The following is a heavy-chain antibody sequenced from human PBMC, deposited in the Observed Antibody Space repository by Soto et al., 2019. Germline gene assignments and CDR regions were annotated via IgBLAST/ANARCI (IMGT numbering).Heavy chain of an antibody. D-gene: IGHD2-21*02. CDR1: GFTFRNYF. J-gene: IGHJ4*02. CDR3: ATLTVPSDY. Sequence: QVQLVESGGGLVKPGGSLRLSCVASGFTFRNYFMNWIRQAPGKGPEWLSYISSDESTVFYADSVKGRFTTSRDNAKNSVYLQMNSLRAEDTAVYYCATLTVPSDYWGQGSLVTVSS. V-gene: IGHV3-11*01. CDR2: ISSDESTV.